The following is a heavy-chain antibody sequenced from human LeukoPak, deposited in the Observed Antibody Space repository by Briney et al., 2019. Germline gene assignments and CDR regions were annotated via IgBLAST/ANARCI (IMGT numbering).Heavy chain of an antibody. CDR2: IYYSGST. J-gene: IGHJ3*02. CDR1: GGSISSYY. V-gene: IGHV4-59*08. Sequence: SETLSLTCTVSGGSISSYYGSWIRQPPGKGLEWIGYIYYSGSTNYNPSLKSRVTISVDTSKNQFSLKLSSVTAADTAVYYCARRIGGLQDDAFDIWGQGTMVTVSS. D-gene: IGHD5-24*01. CDR3: ARRIGGLQDDAFDI.